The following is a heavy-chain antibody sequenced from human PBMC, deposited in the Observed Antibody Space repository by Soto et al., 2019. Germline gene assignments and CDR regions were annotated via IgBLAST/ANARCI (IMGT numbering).Heavy chain of an antibody. Sequence: QVQLVESGGGVVQPGRSLRLSCAASGFTFNNYAMHWVRQVPGKGLEWVAAISNDGSNQYYADSVKGRFTISRDNSKNTLYLLMNSLRPEDTAGYYCAKRGYSGYDEFDYWGQGTLVTVCS. CDR1: GFTFNNYA. J-gene: IGHJ4*02. CDR3: AKRGYSGYDEFDY. D-gene: IGHD5-12*01. CDR2: ISNDGSNQ. V-gene: IGHV3-30*18.